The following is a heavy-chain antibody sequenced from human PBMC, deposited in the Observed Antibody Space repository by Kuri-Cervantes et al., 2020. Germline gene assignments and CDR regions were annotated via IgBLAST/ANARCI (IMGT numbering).Heavy chain of an antibody. CDR3: ASSLNRLLLIDY. CDR1: GFTFSSYA. V-gene: IGHV3-30-3*01. CDR2: ISYDGSNK. D-gene: IGHD2-15*01. J-gene: IGHJ4*02. Sequence: GGSLRLSCAASGFTFSSYAMHWVRQAPGKGLEWVAVISYDGSNKYYADSVKGRFTISRDNSKNTLYLQMNSLRAEDTAVYYCASSLNRLLLIDYWGQGTLVTVSS.